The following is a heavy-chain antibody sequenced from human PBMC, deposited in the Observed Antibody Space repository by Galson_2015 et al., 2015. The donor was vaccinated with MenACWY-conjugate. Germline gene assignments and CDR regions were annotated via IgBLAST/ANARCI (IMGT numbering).Heavy chain of an antibody. CDR2: IYYSGST. V-gene: IGHV4-39*01. D-gene: IGHD1-26*01. CDR1: GGSISSSSYY. CDR3: ARHHPKWEVGVRWFDP. J-gene: IGHJ5*02. Sequence: SETLSLTCTVSGGSISSSSYYWGWIRQPPGKELEWIGSIYYSGSTYYNPSLKSRVTISVDTSKNQFSLKLSSVTAADTAVYYCARHHPKWEVGVRWFDPWGQGTLVTVSS.